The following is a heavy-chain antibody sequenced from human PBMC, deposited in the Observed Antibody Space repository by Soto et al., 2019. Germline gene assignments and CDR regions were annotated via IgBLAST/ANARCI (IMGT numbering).Heavy chain of an antibody. Sequence: SETLSLTCTVSGGSISSRSYYWGWIRQPPGKGLEWIGSIHYSGSTYYNPSLKSRVTISVDTSKNQFSLKLSTVTAADTAVYYCARPSSTATLADGCDIWGQGTMVTVS. CDR3: ARPSSTATLADGCDI. V-gene: IGHV4-39*01. J-gene: IGHJ3*02. D-gene: IGHD6-13*01. CDR1: GGSISSRSYY. CDR2: IHYSGST.